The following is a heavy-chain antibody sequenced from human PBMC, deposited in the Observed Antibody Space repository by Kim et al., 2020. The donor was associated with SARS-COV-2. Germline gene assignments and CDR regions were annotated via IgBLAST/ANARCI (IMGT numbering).Heavy chain of an antibody. J-gene: IGHJ4*02. Sequence: TSYTDSVKGRFTISRDSSKNTVNLKMNSLRAEDPAMYYCIYSRSRAVDYWGQGTLVTVSS. D-gene: IGHD6-13*01. V-gene: IGHV3-53*01. CDR3: IYSRSRAVDY. CDR2: T.